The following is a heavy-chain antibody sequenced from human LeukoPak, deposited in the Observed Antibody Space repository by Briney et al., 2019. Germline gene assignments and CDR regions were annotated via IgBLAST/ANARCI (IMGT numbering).Heavy chain of an antibody. CDR3: ARRRITLYYFDF. CDR1: GGSISSGGYS. D-gene: IGHD3-10*01. V-gene: IGHV4-39*01. J-gene: IGHJ4*02. Sequence: SETLSLTCAVSGGSISSGGYSWSWIRQPPGKGLEWIGEINHSGSTNYNPSLKSRVTISVDTSKNQFSLKLSSVTAADTAVYYCARRRITLYYFDFWGQGTLVTVSS. CDR2: INHSGST.